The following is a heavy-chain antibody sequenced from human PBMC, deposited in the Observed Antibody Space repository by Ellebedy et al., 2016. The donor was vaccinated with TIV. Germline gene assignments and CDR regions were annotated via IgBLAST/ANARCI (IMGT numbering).Heavy chain of an antibody. CDR2: INSDGSAT. J-gene: IGHJ5*02. D-gene: IGHD1-26*01. CDR1: GFTFSNYW. CDR3: VRDPYSYGP. V-gene: IGHV3-74*01. Sequence: GGSLRLSCAASGFTFSNYWMHWVRQAPGKGLVWVSRINSDGSATNHADSVKGRFTISRDNAKNTLYLQMNSLRDDDTAIYYCVRDPYSYGPWGQGTLVTAS.